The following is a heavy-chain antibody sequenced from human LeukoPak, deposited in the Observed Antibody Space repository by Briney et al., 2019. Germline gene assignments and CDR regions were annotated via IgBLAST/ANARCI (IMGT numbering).Heavy chain of an antibody. CDR1: GGSISSGGYY. Sequence: SETLSLTCTVSGGSISSGGYYWSWIRQHPGKGLEWIGYIYYSGSTYYNPSLTSRVTISVDTSKNQFSLKLSSVTAADTAVYYCARDKPYGSGSYIDYWGQGTLVTVSS. J-gene: IGHJ4*02. CDR2: IYYSGST. CDR3: ARDKPYGSGSYIDY. V-gene: IGHV4-31*03. D-gene: IGHD3-10*01.